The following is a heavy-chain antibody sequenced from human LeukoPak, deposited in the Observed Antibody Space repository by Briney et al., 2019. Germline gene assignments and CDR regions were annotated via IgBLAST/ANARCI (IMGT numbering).Heavy chain of an antibody. CDR3: GRDVAVAGIVNWFDP. D-gene: IGHD6-19*01. V-gene: IGHV1-69*04. J-gene: IGHJ5*02. CDR2: IIPILGIA. Sequence: GASVKVSCKASGGTFSSYAISWVRQAPGQGLEWMGRIIPILGIANYAQKFQGRVTITADKSTSTAYMELSSLRSEDTAVYYCGRDVAVAGIVNWFDPWGQGTLVTVSS. CDR1: GGTFSSYA.